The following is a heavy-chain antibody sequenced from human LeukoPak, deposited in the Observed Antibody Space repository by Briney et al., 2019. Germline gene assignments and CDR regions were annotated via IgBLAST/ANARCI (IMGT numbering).Heavy chain of an antibody. V-gene: IGHV4-34*01. D-gene: IGHD3-10*01. Sequence: PSETLSLTCAVYGGSFSGYYWSWIRQPPGKGLEWIGEINHSGSTNYNPSLKSRVTISVDTSKNQFSLKLSSVTAADTAVYYCARGRGNRERRFDPWGQGTLVTVSS. CDR3: ARGRGNRERRFDP. CDR1: GGSFSGYY. J-gene: IGHJ5*02. CDR2: INHSGST.